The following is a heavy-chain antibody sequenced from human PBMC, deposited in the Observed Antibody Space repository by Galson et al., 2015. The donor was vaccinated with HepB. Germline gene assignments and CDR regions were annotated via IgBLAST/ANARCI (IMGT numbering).Heavy chain of an antibody. V-gene: IGHV3-23*01. CDR3: AREKFYDVLTHLYPRTYYFDY. D-gene: IGHD3-9*01. Sequence: SLRLSCAASGFTFSRHAMTWVRQAPGKGLEWVSVIGGSGSGTNYADSVKGRFTVSRDNSKNTLYLQMTSLRVEDTAVYYCAREKFYDVLTHLYPRTYYFDYWGQGILVTVSS. CDR2: IGGSGSGT. J-gene: IGHJ4*02. CDR1: GFTFSRHA.